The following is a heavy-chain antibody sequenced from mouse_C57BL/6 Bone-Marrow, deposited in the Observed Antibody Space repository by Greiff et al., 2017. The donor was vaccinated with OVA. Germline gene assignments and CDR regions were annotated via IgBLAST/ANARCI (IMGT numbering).Heavy chain of an antibody. CDR3: ARTAQAFYYAMDY. J-gene: IGHJ4*01. CDR1: GYTFTDYN. D-gene: IGHD3-2*02. CDR2: INPNNGGT. Sequence: EVQLQQSEPELVKPGASVKIPCKASGYTFTDYNMDWVKQSHGKSLEWIGDINPNNGGTIYNQKFKGKATLTVDKSSSTAYMELRSLTSEDTAVYYCARTAQAFYYAMDYWGQGTSVTVSS. V-gene: IGHV1-18*01.